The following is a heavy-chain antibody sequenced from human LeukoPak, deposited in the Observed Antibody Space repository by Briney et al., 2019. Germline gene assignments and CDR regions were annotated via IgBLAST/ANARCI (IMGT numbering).Heavy chain of an antibody. CDR3: ARDRYDSSGYYPLDY. Sequence: ASVKVSCKASRYTFTGYYMHWVRQAPGQGLEWMGWINPNSGGTNYAQKFQGRVTMTRDTSISTAYMELSRLGSDDTAVYYCARDRYDSSGYYPLDYWGQGTLVTVSS. V-gene: IGHV1-2*02. J-gene: IGHJ4*02. D-gene: IGHD3-22*01. CDR1: RYTFTGYY. CDR2: INPNSGGT.